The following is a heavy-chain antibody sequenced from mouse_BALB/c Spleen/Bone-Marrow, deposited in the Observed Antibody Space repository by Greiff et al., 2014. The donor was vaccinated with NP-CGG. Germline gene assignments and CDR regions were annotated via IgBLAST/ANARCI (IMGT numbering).Heavy chain of an antibody. CDR1: GFSLSRYN. Sequence: VQVVESGPGLVAPSQSLSITCTVSGFSLSRYNVHWVRQPPGKGLEWLGMIWNGGSTDYNSALKSRLSISKDNSKSQVFLKMNSLQTDDTAVYYCARNYYGIPYYFDYWGQGTTLTVSS. V-gene: IGHV2-6-4*01. D-gene: IGHD1-1*01. CDR3: ARNYYGIPYYFDY. J-gene: IGHJ2*01. CDR2: IWNGGST.